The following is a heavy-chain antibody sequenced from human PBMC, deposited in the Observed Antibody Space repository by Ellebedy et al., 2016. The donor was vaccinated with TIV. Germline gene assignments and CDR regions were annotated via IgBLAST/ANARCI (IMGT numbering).Heavy chain of an antibody. D-gene: IGHD3-3*01. CDR3: ARDGMRFLEWSFKFGMDV. CDR2: IIPIVGIT. CDR1: GYSFRSYG. V-gene: IGHV1-69*04. Sequence: ASVKVSCKASGYSFRSYGVTWVRQAPGQGLEWMGRIIPIVGITTYAQKFQARVTITADKSTSTAYMELSRLRSEDTAVYYCARDGMRFLEWSFKFGMDVWGQGTTVTVSS. J-gene: IGHJ6*02.